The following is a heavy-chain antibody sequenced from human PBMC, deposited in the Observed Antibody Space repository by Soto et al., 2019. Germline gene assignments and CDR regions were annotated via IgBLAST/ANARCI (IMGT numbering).Heavy chain of an antibody. CDR2: ISGSGGST. Sequence: GGSLRLSCAASGFTFSSYAMSWVRQAPGKGLEWVSAISGSGGSTYYADSVKGRFTISRDNSKNTLYLQMNSLRAEDTAVYYCAKDPHHLEWLLSFDYWGQGTLVTVSS. CDR3: AKDPHHLEWLLSFDY. CDR1: GFTFSSYA. D-gene: IGHD3-3*01. J-gene: IGHJ4*02. V-gene: IGHV3-23*01.